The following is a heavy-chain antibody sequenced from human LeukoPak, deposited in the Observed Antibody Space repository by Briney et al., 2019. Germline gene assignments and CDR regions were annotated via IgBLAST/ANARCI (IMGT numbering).Heavy chain of an antibody. CDR1: GGSFSGYY. CDR3: ARGTRVATGNWFDP. J-gene: IGHJ5*02. D-gene: IGHD5-12*01. V-gene: IGHV4-34*01. CDR2: INHSGST. Sequence: SETLSLTCAVYGGSFSGYYWSWIRQPPGKGLEWIGEINHSGSTNYNPSLKSRVTISVDTSKNQLSLKLSSVTAADTAVYYCARGTRVATGNWFDPWGQGTLVTVSS.